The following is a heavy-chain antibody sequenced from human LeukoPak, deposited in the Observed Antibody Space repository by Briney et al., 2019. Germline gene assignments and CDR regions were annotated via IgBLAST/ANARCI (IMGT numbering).Heavy chain of an antibody. CDR1: GYTFTCYY. CDR2: INPNSGGT. J-gene: IGHJ4*02. CDR3: ARDRVVVPAATYYFDY. D-gene: IGHD2-2*01. Sequence: ASVKVSCKASGYTFTCYYMHWVRQAPGQGLEWMGWINPNSGGTNYAQKFQGRVTMTRDTSISTAYMELSRLRSDDTAVYYCARDRVVVPAATYYFDYWGQGTLVTVSS. V-gene: IGHV1-2*02.